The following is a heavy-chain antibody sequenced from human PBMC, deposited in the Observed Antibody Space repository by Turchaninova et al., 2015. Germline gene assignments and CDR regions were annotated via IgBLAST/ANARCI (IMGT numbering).Heavy chain of an antibody. V-gene: IGHV4-59*12. CDR1: GGSISSYY. D-gene: IGHD1-26*01. CDR2: IYYSGKT. CDR3: ARRGGSYSRYYMDV. Sequence: QVQLQESGPGLVKPSETLSLTCSVSGGSISSYYWSWIRQSPGTGLEWFGYIYYSGKTNYNPSLESRVTRSVDTSKNQFSLKGRFVTAADTAVYYCARRGGSYSRYYMDVWGKGTTVTVSS. J-gene: IGHJ6*03.